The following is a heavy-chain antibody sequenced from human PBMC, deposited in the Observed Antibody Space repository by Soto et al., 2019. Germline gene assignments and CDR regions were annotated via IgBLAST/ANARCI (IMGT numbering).Heavy chain of an antibody. CDR2: IIPIFGTA. CDR3: ALAVTVYLYDAFDI. CDR1: GGTFSSYA. J-gene: IGHJ3*02. V-gene: IGHV1-69*13. D-gene: IGHD2-21*02. Sequence: SVKVFCKASGGTFSSYAISWVRQAPGQGLEWMGGIIPIFGTANYAQKFQGRVTITADESTSTAYMELSSLRSEDTAVYYCALAVTVYLYDAFDIWGQGTMVTVSS.